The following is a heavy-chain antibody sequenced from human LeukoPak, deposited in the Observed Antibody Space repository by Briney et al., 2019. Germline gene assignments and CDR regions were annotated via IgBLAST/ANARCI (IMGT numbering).Heavy chain of an antibody. Sequence: GGSLRLSCAASGFTFSSYAMSWVRQAPGKGLEWVSAISGSGGSTYYADSVKGRFTISRDNSKNTLYLQMNSLRAEDTAVYYCAKDGRYYDFWSGHSNWFDPWGQGTLVTVSS. J-gene: IGHJ5*02. CDR1: GFTFSSYA. D-gene: IGHD3-3*01. CDR3: AKDGRYYDFWSGHSNWFDP. V-gene: IGHV3-23*01. CDR2: ISGSGGST.